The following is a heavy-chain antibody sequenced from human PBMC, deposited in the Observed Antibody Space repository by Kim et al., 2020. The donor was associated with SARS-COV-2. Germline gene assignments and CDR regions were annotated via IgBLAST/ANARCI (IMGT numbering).Heavy chain of an antibody. CDR2: ISWNSDTI. V-gene: IGHV3-9*01. Sequence: GGSLRLSCAASGFTFQNYAMHWVRQPPGKGLEWVSSISWNSDTIGYADSVRGRFTISRDSAKNSLYLQMSSLRAEDTAFYFCAKSGYSGSYYTASFDSWGKGTLVTV. CDR3: AKSGYSGSYYTASFDS. CDR1: GFTFQNYA. J-gene: IGHJ4*02. D-gene: IGHD1-26*01.